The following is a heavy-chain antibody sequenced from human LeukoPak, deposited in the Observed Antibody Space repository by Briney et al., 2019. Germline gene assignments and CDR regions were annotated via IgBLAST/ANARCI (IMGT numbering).Heavy chain of an antibody. CDR3: ARDRGSTNWFGP. Sequence: PGGSLRLSCAASGFTFGSYWMHWVRQAPGKGLVWVSHIDRDGRSTNYAGSVKGRFTISRDNARNTLFLQMNSLRVEDTAVYYCARDRGSTNWFGPWGQGTLVTVSS. V-gene: IGHV3-74*01. J-gene: IGHJ5*02. CDR1: GFTFGSYW. CDR2: IDRDGRST. D-gene: IGHD1-26*01.